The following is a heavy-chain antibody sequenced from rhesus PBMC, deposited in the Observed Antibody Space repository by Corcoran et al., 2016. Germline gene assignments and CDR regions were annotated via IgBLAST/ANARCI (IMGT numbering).Heavy chain of an antibody. V-gene: IGHV4-127*01. CDR1: GYSISSGYG. CDR3: ARARRGSGWYFDL. Sequence: QLQLQESGPGLVKPSETLSLTCAVSGYSISSGYGWSWIRQPPGKGLEWIGYIGGSSGSPTYNPSRKSRVTISKDTSKNQFSLKLSSVTAADTAVYYCARARRGSGWYFDLWGPGTPITISS. J-gene: IGHJ2*01. CDR2: IGGSSGSP. D-gene: IGHD6-31*01.